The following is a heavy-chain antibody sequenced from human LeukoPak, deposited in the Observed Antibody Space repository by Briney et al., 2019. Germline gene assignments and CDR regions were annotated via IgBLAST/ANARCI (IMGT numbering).Heavy chain of an antibody. V-gene: IGHV4-4*02. Sequence: SGTLSLTCAVSGGSISNTNWWRSWVRQPPGKGLEWIGEIYHSGSTNYNPSLKSRVTISVDTSKNQFSLKLSSVTAADTAAYYCARVGDWNDLVYWGQGTLVTVSS. CDR2: IYHSGST. D-gene: IGHD1-1*01. CDR1: GGSISNTNW. J-gene: IGHJ4*02. CDR3: ARVGDWNDLVY.